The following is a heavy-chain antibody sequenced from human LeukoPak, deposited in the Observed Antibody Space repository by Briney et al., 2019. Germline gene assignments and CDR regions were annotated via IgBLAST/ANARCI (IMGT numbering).Heavy chain of an antibody. CDR3: AKASPLYCSSATCLFDY. J-gene: IGHJ4*02. D-gene: IGHD2-2*01. CDR1: GYTFTVYY. Sequence: SVNVSCKSSGYTFTVYYMHCVRQAPEQGFEWMGLINPNSGDTNYAQKFQGRVTITRDTSISTAHMALSRLRSDDTVVYYCAKASPLYCSSATCLFDYWGQGTLVTVSS. CDR2: INPNSGDT. V-gene: IGHV1-2*02.